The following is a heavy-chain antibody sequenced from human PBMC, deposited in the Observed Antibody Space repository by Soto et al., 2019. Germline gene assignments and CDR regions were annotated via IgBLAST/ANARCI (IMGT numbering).Heavy chain of an antibody. Sequence: SETLSLTCTVSGGSISSYYWSWIRQPPGKGLEWIGYIYYSGSTNYNPSLKSRFTISVDTSKNQFSLTLSSVTAAYTAVSYCAAWGSYGSGRPLEAPWGQGSLVTVSS. J-gene: IGHJ5*02. D-gene: IGHD3-10*01. CDR3: AAWGSYGSGRPLEAP. CDR2: IYYSGST. CDR1: GGSISSYY. V-gene: IGHV4-59*01.